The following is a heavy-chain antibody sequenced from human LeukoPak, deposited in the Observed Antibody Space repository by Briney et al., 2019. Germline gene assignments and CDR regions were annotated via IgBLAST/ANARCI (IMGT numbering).Heavy chain of an antibody. CDR1: GFTFSSYS. D-gene: IGHD3-22*01. CDR3: GKDLGCSGHYLGWFDS. CDR2: ISTLSGTI. V-gene: IGHV3-48*02. Sequence: GGSLRLSCTASGFTFSSYSMHWVRQAPAKGLEWISYISTLSGTIFYADSVKGRFTISRDNAKNSLFLQMDSLRDEDTAVYYCGKDLGCSGHYLGWFDSWGQGTLVTVSS. J-gene: IGHJ5*01.